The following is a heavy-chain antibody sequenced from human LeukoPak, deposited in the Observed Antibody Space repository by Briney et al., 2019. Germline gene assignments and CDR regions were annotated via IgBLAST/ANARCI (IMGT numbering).Heavy chain of an antibody. D-gene: IGHD3-22*01. CDR1: GGSISSYY. V-gene: IGHV4-59*01. J-gene: IGHJ3*02. CDR2: IYYSGST. Sequence: SETLSLTCTVSGGSISSYYWSWIRQPPGKGLEWIGYIYYSGSTNYNPSLKSRVTISVDTSKNQFSLKLSSVTAADTAVYSCARNEGSGYSAPDAFGIWGQGTMVTVSS. CDR3: ARNEGSGYSAPDAFGI.